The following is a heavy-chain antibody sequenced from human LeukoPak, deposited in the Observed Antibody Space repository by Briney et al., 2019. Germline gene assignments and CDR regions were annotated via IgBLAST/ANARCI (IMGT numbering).Heavy chain of an antibody. J-gene: IGHJ4*02. CDR1: GGSISSYY. D-gene: IGHD3-10*01. Sequence: SETLSLTCTVSGGSISSYYWSWIRQPPGKGLEWIGYIYYSGSTNYNPSFESRVIISVDMSKKQFFLKLSSGTAADAAVYYCARGGRFGELEMDYWGQGTLVTVSS. CDR3: ARGGRFGELEMDY. V-gene: IGHV4-59*01. CDR2: IYYSGST.